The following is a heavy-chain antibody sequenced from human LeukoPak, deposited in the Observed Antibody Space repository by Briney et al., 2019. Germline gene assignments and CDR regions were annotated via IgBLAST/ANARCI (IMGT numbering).Heavy chain of an antibody. V-gene: IGHV4-4*02. J-gene: IGHJ4*02. CDR2: ISHSGST. Sequence: SETLSLTCAVSGDSIISSVWWTWVRQTPGKGLEWIGEISHSGSTDYNPSLNSRVTISVDQSKNQFSLKLTSVTAADTAVYYCARATYYYDSSGYYRLFDYWGQGTLVTVSS. D-gene: IGHD3-22*01. CDR1: GDSIISSVW. CDR3: ARATYYYDSSGYYRLFDY.